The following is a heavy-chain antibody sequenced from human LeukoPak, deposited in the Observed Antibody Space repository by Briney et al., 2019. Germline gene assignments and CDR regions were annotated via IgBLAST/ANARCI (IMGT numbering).Heavy chain of an antibody. CDR1: GFTFSSYS. Sequence: GGSLRLSCAASGFTFSSYSMNWVRQAPGKGLEWVSSISSSSSYIYYADSVKGRFTISRDNSKNTLYLQMNSLRAEDTAVYYCAGGMVYVTPDYYGMDVWGQGTTVTVSS. V-gene: IGHV3-21*01. J-gene: IGHJ6*02. D-gene: IGHD2-8*01. CDR2: ISSSSSYI. CDR3: AGGMVYVTPDYYGMDV.